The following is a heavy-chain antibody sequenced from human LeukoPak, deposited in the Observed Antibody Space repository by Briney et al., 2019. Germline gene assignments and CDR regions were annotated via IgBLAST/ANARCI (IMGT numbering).Heavy chain of an antibody. J-gene: IGHJ4*02. Sequence: PGGSLRLSCAASGFTFSNYAMSWVRQAPGKGLEWVSSISGSGHSTYYADSVKGRFTISRDNSKNTLYVQMNSLRAEDTAVYYCAKTRPLDSSSWSHGDYWGQGTLVTVSS. CDR1: GFTFSNYA. D-gene: IGHD6-13*01. CDR2: ISGSGHST. CDR3: AKTRPLDSSSWSHGDY. V-gene: IGHV3-23*01.